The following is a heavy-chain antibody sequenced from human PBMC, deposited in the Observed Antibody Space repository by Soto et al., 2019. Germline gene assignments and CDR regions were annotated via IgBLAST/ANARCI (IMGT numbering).Heavy chain of an antibody. CDR2: IYYSGKT. CDR3: VRDGSSGWHFDS. V-gene: IGHV4-39*02. J-gene: IGHJ4*02. CDR1: GGSIISRDYY. D-gene: IGHD6-19*01. Sequence: SEILSLTCTVSGGSIISRDYYWGWILQPPGKGLEWIGSIYYSGKTLYNPPLQSRVTISVDTSKNQFTLNLRSLTAADTAVYYCVRDGSSGWHFDSWGQGNLVTVSS.